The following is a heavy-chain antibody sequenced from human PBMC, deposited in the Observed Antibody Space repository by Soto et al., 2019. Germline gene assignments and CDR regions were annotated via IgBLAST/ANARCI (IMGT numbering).Heavy chain of an antibody. V-gene: IGHV3-48*02. D-gene: IGHD5-18*01. CDR2: IGRDSSPI. CDR3: AGSRDGYG. Sequence: GGSLRLSCAASGFSFSSFSMTWVRQAPGKGLEWVSYIGRDSSPIYYADSVQGRFTISRDDAKNSLSLQMNSLGDEDTAVYYCAGSRDGYGWGQGTLVTVSS. J-gene: IGHJ4*02. CDR1: GFSFSSFS.